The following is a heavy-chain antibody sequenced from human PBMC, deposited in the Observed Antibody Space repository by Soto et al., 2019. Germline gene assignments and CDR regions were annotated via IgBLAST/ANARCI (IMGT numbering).Heavy chain of an antibody. V-gene: IGHV1-18*01. J-gene: IGHJ4*02. D-gene: IGHD1-26*01. Sequence: ASVKVSSKASGYTFTSYGIRWVRQAPGQGLEWMGWIGAYNGNTNYAQKLQGRVTMTTDTSTSTAYMELRSLRSDDTAVYYCARALAYYSGSYYAHFDYWGQGTLVTVSS. CDR3: ARALAYYSGSYYAHFDY. CDR2: IGAYNGNT. CDR1: GYTFTSYG.